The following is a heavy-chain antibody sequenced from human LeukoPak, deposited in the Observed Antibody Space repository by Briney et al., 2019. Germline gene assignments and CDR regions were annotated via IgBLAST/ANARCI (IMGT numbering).Heavy chain of an antibody. CDR2: IKRKSDGGTT. Sequence: PGRSLRLSCAASGFTVSDAWMSWVRQPPGKGREWIGRIKRKSDGGTTEYAAPVKGRFTISRDDSKNTVYLQMNSLKLDDTVMFHCATGGHYFGSWGQGALVSVSS. CDR3: ATGGHYFGS. CDR1: GFTVSDAW. J-gene: IGHJ4*02. V-gene: IGHV3-15*01. D-gene: IGHD3-10*01.